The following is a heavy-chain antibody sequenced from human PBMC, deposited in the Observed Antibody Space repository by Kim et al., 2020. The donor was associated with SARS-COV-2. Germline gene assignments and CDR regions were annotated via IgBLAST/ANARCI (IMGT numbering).Heavy chain of an antibody. Sequence: SETLSLTCAVYGGSFSGYYWSWIRQPPGKGLEWIGEINHSGSTNYNPSLKSRVTISVDTSKNQFSLKLSSVTAADTAVYYCARGSTAAPFDSLGQGTLVTVSS. V-gene: IGHV4-34*01. CDR2: INHSGST. D-gene: IGHD4-17*01. J-gene: IGHJ4*02. CDR3: ARGSTAAPFDS. CDR1: GGSFSGYY.